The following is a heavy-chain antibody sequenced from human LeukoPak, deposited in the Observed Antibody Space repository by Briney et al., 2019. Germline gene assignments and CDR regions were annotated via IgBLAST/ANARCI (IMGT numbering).Heavy chain of an antibody. CDR1: GGSISSSSYY. J-gene: IGHJ4*02. Sequence: SETLSLTCTVSGGSISSSSYYWGWIRQPPGKGLEWIGSIYYSGSTYYNPSLKSRVTISVDTSKNQFSLKLSSVTAADTAVYYCARAADSSGWTDYWGQGTLVTVSS. CDR2: IYYSGST. D-gene: IGHD6-19*01. CDR3: ARAADSSGWTDY. V-gene: IGHV4-39*07.